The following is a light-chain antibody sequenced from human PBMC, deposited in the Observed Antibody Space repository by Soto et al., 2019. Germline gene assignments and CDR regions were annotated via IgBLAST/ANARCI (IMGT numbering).Light chain of an antibody. V-gene: IGLV2-11*01. CDR3: CSYAGSDTHYV. Sequence: QSGLTQPRSVSGSPGQSVTISCTGISSDVGGYNSVSWYQQHPDKAPKFMIYDVSKRPSGVPDRFSGSKSGNTASLTISGLQAEDEADYYCCSYAGSDTHYVFGTGTKVTVL. CDR2: DVS. J-gene: IGLJ1*01. CDR1: SSDVGGYNS.